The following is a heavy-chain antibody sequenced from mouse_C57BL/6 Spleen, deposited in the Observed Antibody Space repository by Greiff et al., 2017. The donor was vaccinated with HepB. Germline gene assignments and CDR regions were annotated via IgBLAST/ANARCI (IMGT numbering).Heavy chain of an antibody. CDR2: IDPNSGGT. J-gene: IGHJ3*01. V-gene: IGHV1-72*01. D-gene: IGHD2-3*01. Sequence: VKLQQPGAELVKPGASVKLSCKASGYTFTSYWMHWVKQRPGRGLEWIGRIDPNSGGTKYNEKFKSKATLTVDKPSSTAYMQLSSLTSEDSAVYYCARRIGDGYSFAYWGQGTLVTVSA. CDR1: GYTFTSYW. CDR3: ARRIGDGYSFAY.